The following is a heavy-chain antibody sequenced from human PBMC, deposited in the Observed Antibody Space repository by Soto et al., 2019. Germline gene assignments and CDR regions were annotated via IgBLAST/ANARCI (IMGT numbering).Heavy chain of an antibody. D-gene: IGHD3-16*01. J-gene: IGHJ3*02. V-gene: IGHV4-30-4*01. CDR2: IYYSGST. CDR1: GGSISSGDYY. CDR3: ARGGGDGYNHDAFDI. Sequence: SETLSLTCTVSGGSISSGDYYWSWIRQPPGKGLEWIGYIYYSGSTYYNPSLKSRVTISVDTSKNQFSLKLSSVTAADTAVYYCARGGGDGYNHDAFDIWGQGTMVTVS.